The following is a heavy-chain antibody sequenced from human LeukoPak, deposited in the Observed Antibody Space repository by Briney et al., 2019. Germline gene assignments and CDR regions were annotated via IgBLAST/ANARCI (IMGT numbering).Heavy chain of an antibody. CDR2: INPSGAST. V-gene: IGHV1-46*01. CDR3: AKIEGLERRYVVGYYYMDV. J-gene: IGHJ6*03. D-gene: IGHD1-1*01. Sequence: ASVKVSCKASGYTFTSNYMHWVRQAPGHGLEWMGLINPSGASTIYAERFQGRIIMTRDMSTTTDYMELSSLRSEDTAVYYCAKIEGLERRYVVGYYYMDVWGKGTTVTVSS. CDR1: GYTFTSNY.